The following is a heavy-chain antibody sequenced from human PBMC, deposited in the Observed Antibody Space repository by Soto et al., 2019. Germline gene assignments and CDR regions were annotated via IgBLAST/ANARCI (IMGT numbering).Heavy chain of an antibody. Sequence: QVQLVESGGGVVQPGKSLRLSCAASGFTFNSYGMHWVRQAPGKGLEWVAVIWYDGSHQYYTDSVKGRFTISRDNSKNTVFLQVNSLRAEDTAVYYCARYSSTTNYYYGMDVWGQGTTVTVSS. CDR1: GFTFNSYG. D-gene: IGHD6-13*01. V-gene: IGHV3-33*01. CDR2: IWYDGSHQ. J-gene: IGHJ6*02. CDR3: ARYSSTTNYYYGMDV.